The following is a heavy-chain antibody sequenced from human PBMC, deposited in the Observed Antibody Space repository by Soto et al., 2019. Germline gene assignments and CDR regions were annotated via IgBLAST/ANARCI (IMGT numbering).Heavy chain of an antibody. Sequence: GSLRLSCAASGFTFSSYAMSWVRQAPGKGLEWVSAISGSGGSTYYADSVKGRFTISRDNSKNTLYLQMNSLRAEDTAVYYCAKDYDFWSGYPTKFDYWGQGTLVTVSS. CDR1: GFTFSSYA. V-gene: IGHV3-23*01. CDR2: ISGSGGST. CDR3: AKDYDFWSGYPTKFDY. J-gene: IGHJ4*02. D-gene: IGHD3-3*01.